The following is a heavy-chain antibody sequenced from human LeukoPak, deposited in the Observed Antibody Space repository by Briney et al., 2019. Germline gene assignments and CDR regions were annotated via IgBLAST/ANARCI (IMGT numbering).Heavy chain of an antibody. Sequence: PSETLSLTCAVYGGSFSGYYWGWIRQPPGKGLEWIGEINHSGSTNYNPSLTSRVTISVDTSKNQFSLKLSSVTAADTAVYYCATSRYYDFWSGYYKPPNYWGQGTLVTVSS. CDR2: INHSGST. CDR1: GGSFSGYY. CDR3: ATSRYYDFWSGYYKPPNY. V-gene: IGHV4-34*01. D-gene: IGHD3-3*01. J-gene: IGHJ4*02.